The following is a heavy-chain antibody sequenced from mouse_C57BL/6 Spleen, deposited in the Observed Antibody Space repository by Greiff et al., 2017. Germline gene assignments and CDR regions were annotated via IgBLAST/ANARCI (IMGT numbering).Heavy chain of an antibody. CDR3: ASRERPPFAY. Sequence: VQLQQSGPELVKPGASVKISCKASGYTFTDYYMNWVKQSHGKSLEWIGDINPNNGGTSYNQKFKGKATLTVDKSSSTAYMELRSLTSEDSAVYYCASRERPPFAYWGQGTLVTVSA. V-gene: IGHV1-26*01. CDR2: INPNNGGT. J-gene: IGHJ3*01. CDR1: GYTFTDYY.